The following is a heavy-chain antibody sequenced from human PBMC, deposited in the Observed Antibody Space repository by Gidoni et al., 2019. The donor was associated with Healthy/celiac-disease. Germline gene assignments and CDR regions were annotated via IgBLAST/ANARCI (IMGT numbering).Heavy chain of an antibody. CDR3: AREDSGSYHADY. Sequence: QVQLVASGGGVVQPGRSLRLSCAASGSTFSSYAMHWVRQAPGKGLEWVAVISYDGSNKYYADSVKGRFTITRDNSKNTLYLQMNSLRAEDTAVYYCAREDSGSYHADYWGQGTLVTVSS. J-gene: IGHJ4*02. V-gene: IGHV3-30-3*01. D-gene: IGHD1-26*01. CDR2: ISYDGSNK. CDR1: GSTFSSYA.